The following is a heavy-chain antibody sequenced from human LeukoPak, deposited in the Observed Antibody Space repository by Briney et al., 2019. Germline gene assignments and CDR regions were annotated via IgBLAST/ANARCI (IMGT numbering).Heavy chain of an antibody. V-gene: IGHV1-46*01. Sequence: ASVKVSCKASGYTFTSYYMHWVRQAPGQGLEWMGIINPSGGSTSYAQKFQGRVNMTTDTSTTTAYMELRSLTSVDTAVYYCAREVLSIITLGRGVKDDFDCWGQGTLVTVSA. D-gene: IGHD3-10*01. CDR3: AREVLSIITLGRGVKDDFDC. CDR2: INPSGGST. CDR1: GYTFTSYY. J-gene: IGHJ4*02.